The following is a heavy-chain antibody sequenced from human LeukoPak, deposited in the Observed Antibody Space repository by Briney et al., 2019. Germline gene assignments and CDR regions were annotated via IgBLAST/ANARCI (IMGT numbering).Heavy chain of an antibody. CDR3: ARGVEMATITADAFDI. J-gene: IGHJ3*02. D-gene: IGHD5-24*01. Sequence: SETLSLTCAVYGGSFSGYYWSWIRQPPGKGLEWIGEINHSGSTNYNPSLKSRVTISVNTSKNQFSLKLSPVTAADTAVYYCARGVEMATITADAFDIWGQGTMVTVSS. CDR2: INHSGST. CDR1: GGSFSGYY. V-gene: IGHV4-34*01.